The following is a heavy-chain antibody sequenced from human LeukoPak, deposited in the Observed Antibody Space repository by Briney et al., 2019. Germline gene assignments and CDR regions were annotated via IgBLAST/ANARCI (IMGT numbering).Heavy chain of an antibody. CDR2: IYYSGSA. J-gene: IGHJ4*02. D-gene: IGHD6-25*01. Sequence: SETLSLTCTVSGGSISSYYWSWIRQPPGKGLEWIGYIYYSGSANHNPSLKSRVTISRDTSKNQFSLKLTSVTTADTAVYYCARAGGVKAAALDLDYWGQGTLVTVSS. V-gene: IGHV4-59*01. CDR3: ARAGGVKAAALDLDY. CDR1: GGSISSYY.